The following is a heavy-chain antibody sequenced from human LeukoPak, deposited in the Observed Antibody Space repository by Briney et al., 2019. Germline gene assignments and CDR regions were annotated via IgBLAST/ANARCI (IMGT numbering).Heavy chain of an antibody. Sequence: ESGPTLVNPTQTLTLTCTFSGFSLSTSRMSVSWIRQPPGKALEWLARIDWDDGKYYSTSLKTRLTISKDTSKNQVVLTMTNMDPVDTATYSCARLAWLPEKYFDYWGQGTLVTVSS. CDR1: GFSLSTSRMS. D-gene: IGHD5-24*01. CDR2: IDWDDGK. CDR3: ARLAWLPEKYFDY. J-gene: IGHJ4*02. V-gene: IGHV2-70*11.